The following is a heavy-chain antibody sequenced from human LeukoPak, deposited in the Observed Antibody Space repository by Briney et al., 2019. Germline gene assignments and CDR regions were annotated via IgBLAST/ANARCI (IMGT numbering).Heavy chain of an antibody. V-gene: IGHV1-69*05. J-gene: IGHJ5*02. Sequence: SVKVSCKASGGTFSSYAISWVRQAPGQGLEWMGRIIPIFGTANYAQKFQGRVRITTDESTSTAYMELSSLRSEDTAVYYCARGSSWPLNWFDPWGQGTLVTVSS. D-gene: IGHD6-13*01. CDR1: GGTFSSYA. CDR2: IIPIFGTA. CDR3: ARGSSWPLNWFDP.